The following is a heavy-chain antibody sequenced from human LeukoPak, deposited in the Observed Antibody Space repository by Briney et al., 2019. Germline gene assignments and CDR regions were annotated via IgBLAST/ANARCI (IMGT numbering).Heavy chain of an antibody. J-gene: IGHJ5*01. CDR1: GFTFSNYW. CDR2: IKEDGSDK. V-gene: IGHV3-7*01. Sequence: PGGSLRLSCIASGFTFSNYWMSWVRQAPGKGLEWVASIKEDGSDKYYVDSVKGRFTISRDNTKNSLYVQMSSLRAEDTAVYYCARLKDAVTIFDCWGQGILVTVSS. CDR3: ARLKDAVTIFDC. D-gene: IGHD4-17*01.